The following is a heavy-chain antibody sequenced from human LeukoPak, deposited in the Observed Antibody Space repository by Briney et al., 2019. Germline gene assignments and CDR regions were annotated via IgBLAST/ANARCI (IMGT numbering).Heavy chain of an antibody. V-gene: IGHV1-3*01. CDR2: INAGNGDT. J-gene: IGHJ3*02. CDR3: AGSEYSYGHLSAFDI. CDR1: GYTFTSYA. Sequence: ASVKVSCKASGYTFTSYAMHWVRQAPGQRLEWMGWINAGNGDTKCSQKFQGRVTITRDTSANTAYMELSSLRSEDTAVYYCAGSEYSYGHLSAFDIWGQGTMVTVSS. D-gene: IGHD5-18*01.